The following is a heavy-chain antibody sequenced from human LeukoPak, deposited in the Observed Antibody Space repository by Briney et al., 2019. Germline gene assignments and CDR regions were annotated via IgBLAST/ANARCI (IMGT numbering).Heavy chain of an antibody. CDR1: GGSLSGYY. V-gene: IGHV4-34*01. Sequence: PSETLSLTCAVYGGSLSGYYWSWIRQPPGKGLEWIGEINHSGSTNYNPSLKSRVTISVDTSKNQFSLKLSSVTAADTAVYYCARGNFLVRGVIIRARGMDVWGQGTTVTVSS. D-gene: IGHD3-10*01. CDR2: INHSGST. CDR3: ARGNFLVRGVIIRARGMDV. J-gene: IGHJ6*02.